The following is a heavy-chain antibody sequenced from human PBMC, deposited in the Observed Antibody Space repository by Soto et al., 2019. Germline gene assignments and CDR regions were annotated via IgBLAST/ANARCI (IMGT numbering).Heavy chain of an antibody. V-gene: IGHV3-64D*08. Sequence: GGSLRLSCSASGFTFSNHALHWVRQAPGKRLEYVSGISGNGVDVDYAASVNSRFTVSRDNSKNTLYLQMTSLTTEDTAIYYCVRDSSYTVTYDYWGQGTRGTVAS. J-gene: IGHJ4*02. CDR2: ISGNGVDV. CDR3: VRDSSYTVTYDY. D-gene: IGHD4-17*01. CDR1: GFTFSNHA.